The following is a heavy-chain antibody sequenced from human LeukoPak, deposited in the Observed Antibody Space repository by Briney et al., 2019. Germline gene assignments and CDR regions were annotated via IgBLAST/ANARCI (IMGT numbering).Heavy chain of an antibody. Sequence: PSETLSLTCTVSGGSISSGGYYWSWIRQHLGKGLEWIGYIYYSGSTYYNPSLKSRVTISVDTSKNQFSLKLSSVTAADTAVYYCARDRGTRAALYGMDVWGQGTTVTVSS. CDR1: GGSISSGGYY. V-gene: IGHV4-31*03. CDR2: IYYSGST. J-gene: IGHJ6*02. CDR3: ARDRGTRAALYGMDV. D-gene: IGHD2-15*01.